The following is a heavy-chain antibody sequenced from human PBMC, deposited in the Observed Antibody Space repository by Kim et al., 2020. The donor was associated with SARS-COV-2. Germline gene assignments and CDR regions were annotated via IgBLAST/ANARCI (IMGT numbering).Heavy chain of an antibody. V-gene: IGHV4-4*02. CDR3: RTGYSSGWYSLDY. CDR1: GGSISSSNW. Sequence: SETLSLTCAVSGGSISSSNWWSWVRQPPGKGLEWIGEIYHSGSTNYNPSLKSRVTISVDKSKNQFSLKLSSVTAADTAVYYCRTGYSSGWYSLDYWGQGTLVTVSS. D-gene: IGHD6-19*01. J-gene: IGHJ4*02. CDR2: IYHSGST.